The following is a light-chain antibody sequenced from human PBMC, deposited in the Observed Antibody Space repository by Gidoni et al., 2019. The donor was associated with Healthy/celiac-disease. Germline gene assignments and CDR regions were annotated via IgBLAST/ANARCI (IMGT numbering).Light chain of an antibody. CDR1: QSVSSY. CDR2: DAS. V-gene: IGKV3-11*01. Sequence: ELVLTQSPATLSLSPGERATLSCRASQSVSSYLAWYQQKPGQAPRLLIYDASNRATGIPARFSGSGSGTDFTLTISSLEPEDFAVYYCQQRSNWPPITFGHGTRLDIK. J-gene: IGKJ5*01. CDR3: QQRSNWPPIT.